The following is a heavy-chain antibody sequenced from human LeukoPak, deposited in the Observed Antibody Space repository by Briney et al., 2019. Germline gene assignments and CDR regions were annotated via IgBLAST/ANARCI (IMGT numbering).Heavy chain of an antibody. J-gene: IGHJ3*02. CDR1: GYTFTNYY. V-gene: IGHV1-2*02. CDR2: INPNSGGT. D-gene: IGHD3-22*01. CDR3: WYYYDSSNAVVNAFDI. Sequence: ASVKVSCKASGYTFTNYYMHWVRQAPGQGLEWMGIINPNSGGTNYAQKFQGRVTMTRDTSISTAYMELSRLRSDDTAVYYCWYYYDSSNAVVNAFDIWGQGTMVTVSS.